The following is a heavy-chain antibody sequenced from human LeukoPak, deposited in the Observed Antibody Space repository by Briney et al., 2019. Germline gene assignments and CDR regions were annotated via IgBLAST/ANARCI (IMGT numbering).Heavy chain of an antibody. CDR2: IYYSGST. CDR3: ARVSIFYYFDY. D-gene: IGHD2/OR15-2a*01. Sequence: PSETLSLTCTVSGGSISSYYWSWIRQPPGKGLEWIGYIYYSGSTNYNPSLKSRVTISVDTSKNQFSLKLSSVTAADTAVYYCARVSIFYYFDYWGQGTLVTVSS. V-gene: IGHV4-59*01. J-gene: IGHJ4*02. CDR1: GGSISSYY.